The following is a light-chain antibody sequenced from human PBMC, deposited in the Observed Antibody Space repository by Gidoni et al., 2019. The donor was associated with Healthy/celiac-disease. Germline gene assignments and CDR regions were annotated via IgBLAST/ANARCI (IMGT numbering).Light chain of an antibody. J-gene: IGKJ2*04. V-gene: IGKV3-20*01. Sequence: EIVLTQSPDILSLSPGEGAALSCRASQSVSNNYVAWYQQKPGQAPRLLLYGASTRATATPGRFTGSGSGTDFTLTISRLEPEDFALYYCQQYDTSPSSFGQGTKLE. CDR2: GAS. CDR1: QSVSNNY. CDR3: QQYDTSPSS.